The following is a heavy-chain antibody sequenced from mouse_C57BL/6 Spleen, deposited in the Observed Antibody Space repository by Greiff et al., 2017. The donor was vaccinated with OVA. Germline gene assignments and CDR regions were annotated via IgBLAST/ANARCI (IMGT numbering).Heavy chain of an antibody. D-gene: IGHD1-1*01. CDR3: ASYYYGRLDN. CDR2: TDPEDGET. Sequence: VQLQQSGAELVKPGASVKLSCTASGLNIKDYSMHWVKQRTEQGLEWIGRTDPEDGETKDAPKFQGKATITVDTSSNTAYLQLSSLTSEDTAVYYCASYYYGRLDNWGQGTTLTVSS. CDR1: GLNIKDYS. V-gene: IGHV14-2*01. J-gene: IGHJ2*01.